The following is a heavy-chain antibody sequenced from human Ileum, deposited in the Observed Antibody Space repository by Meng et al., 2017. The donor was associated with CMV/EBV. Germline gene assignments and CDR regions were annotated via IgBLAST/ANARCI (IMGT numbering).Heavy chain of an antibody. Sequence: GESLKISCAASGFGFSDHWMSWVRQVPGKGLEWVAGIYRGGSTYHADAVKGRFTISRDTMKNMLYLQMDSLRGDDTGVYFCAREYTGARGNFYHDYWGQGTLVTVSS. CDR2: IYRGGST. CDR3: AREYTGARGNFYHDY. D-gene: IGHD7-27*01. V-gene: IGHV3-66*02. CDR1: GFGFSDHW. J-gene: IGHJ4*02.